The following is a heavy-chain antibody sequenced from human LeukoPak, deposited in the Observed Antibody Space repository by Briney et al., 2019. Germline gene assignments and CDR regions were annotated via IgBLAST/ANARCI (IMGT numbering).Heavy chain of an antibody. V-gene: IGHV1-69*05. J-gene: IGHJ5*02. CDR3: ASRRTRLVSQNWFDP. CDR2: IIPIFGTA. CDR1: GGTFSSYA. D-gene: IGHD6-6*01. Sequence: GASVKVSCKASGGTFSSYAISWVRQTPGQGLEWMGGIIPIFGTANYAQKFQGRITITTDESTSTAYMELSSLRSEDTAVYYCASRRTRLVSQNWFDPWGQGTLVTVSS.